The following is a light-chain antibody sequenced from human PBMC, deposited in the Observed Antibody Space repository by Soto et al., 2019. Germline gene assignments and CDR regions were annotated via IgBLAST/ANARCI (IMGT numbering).Light chain of an antibody. V-gene: IGLV2-8*01. Sequence: QSALTQPPSASGSPGQSVTISCTGTSSDIGAYNYVSWLQQHPGEAPKLIISEVNKRPSGVPDRFSGSKSGNTASLTVSGLQAEDEADYYCTSYGGRDNLMFGGGTKVTVL. J-gene: IGLJ3*02. CDR3: TSYGGRDNLM. CDR2: EVN. CDR1: SSDIGAYNY.